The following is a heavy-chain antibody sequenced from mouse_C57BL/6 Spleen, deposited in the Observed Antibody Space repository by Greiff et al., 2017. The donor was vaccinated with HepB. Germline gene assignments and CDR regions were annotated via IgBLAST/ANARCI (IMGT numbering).Heavy chain of an antibody. J-gene: IGHJ2*01. D-gene: IGHD2-3*01. CDR2: IDPSDSYT. CDR1: GYTFTSYW. V-gene: IGHV1-69*01. Sequence: QVQLKESGAELVMPGASVKLSCKASGYTFTSYWMHWVKQRPGQGLEWIGEIDPSDSYTNYNQKFKGKSTLTVDKSSSTAYMQLSSLTSEDSAVYYCARRGDDGYAFDYWGQGTTLTVSS. CDR3: ARRGDDGYAFDY.